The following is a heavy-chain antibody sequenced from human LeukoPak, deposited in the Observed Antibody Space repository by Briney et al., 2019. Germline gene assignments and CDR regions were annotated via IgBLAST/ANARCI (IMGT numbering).Heavy chain of an antibody. V-gene: IGHV1-46*01. J-gene: IGHJ5*02. CDR1: GYTFTSYY. Sequence: ASVKVSCTASGYTFTSYYMHWVRQAPGQGLEWMGIINPSGGSTSYAQKSQGRVTMTRDTSTSTVYMELSSLRSEDTAVYYCARAYCSSTSCYSRFDPWGQGTLVTVSS. CDR3: ARAYCSSTSCYSRFDP. CDR2: INPSGGST. D-gene: IGHD2-2*01.